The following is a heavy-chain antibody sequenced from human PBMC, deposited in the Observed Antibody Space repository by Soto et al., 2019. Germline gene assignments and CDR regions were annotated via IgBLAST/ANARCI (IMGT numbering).Heavy chain of an antibody. CDR3: ASTLVAPGY. V-gene: IGHV3-11*06. CDR1: GFTFSDHY. CDR2: ISSSSSYT. D-gene: IGHD5-12*01. Sequence: GGSLRLSCAASGFTFSDHYMSWIRQAPGKGLEWVSYISSSSSYTNYADSVKGRFTISRDNAKNSLYLQLNSLRAEDTAVYYCASTLVAPGYWGQGTLVTVSS. J-gene: IGHJ4*02.